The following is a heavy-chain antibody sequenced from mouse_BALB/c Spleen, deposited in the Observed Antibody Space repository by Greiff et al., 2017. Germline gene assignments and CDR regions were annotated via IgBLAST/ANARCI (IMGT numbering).Heavy chain of an antibody. Sequence: VQLQQSGPELVKPGASVKMSCKASGYTFTSYVMHWVKQKPGQGLEWIGYINPYNDGTKYNEKFKGKATLTSDKSSSTAYMELSSLTSEDSAVYYCAREGALGLRRGFFAYWGQGTLVTVSA. D-gene: IGHD2-4*01. CDR3: AREGALGLRRGFFAY. J-gene: IGHJ3*01. CDR1: GYTFTSYV. CDR2: INPYNDGT. V-gene: IGHV1-14*01.